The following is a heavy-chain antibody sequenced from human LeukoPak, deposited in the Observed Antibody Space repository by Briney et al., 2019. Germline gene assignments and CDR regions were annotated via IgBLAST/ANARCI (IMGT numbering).Heavy chain of an antibody. J-gene: IGHJ5*02. V-gene: IGHV1-2*06. D-gene: IGHD4-17*01. Sequence: GASVKVSCKASGYTFIGYYMHWVRQAPGQGLEWMGRMNPSTGGTNSAQKFQGRVTMTRDTSISTAYMELSRLTSDDTAIYYCARGQPYGDYNYFDPWGQGTLVTVSS. CDR3: ARGQPYGDYNYFDP. CDR1: GYTFIGYY. CDR2: MNPSTGGT.